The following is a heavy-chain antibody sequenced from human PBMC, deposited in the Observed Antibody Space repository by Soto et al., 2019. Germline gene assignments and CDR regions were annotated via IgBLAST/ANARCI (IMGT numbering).Heavy chain of an antibody. CDR2: IIPVFGTT. CDR3: ATSTPYIVLITAAGNQYYYVMDD. CDR1: GGTFSSYA. D-gene: IGHD2-2*01. J-gene: IGHJ6*02. V-gene: IGHV1-69*01. Sequence: QVQLVQSGAEVKKPGSSVKVSCKASGGTFSSYAISWLRQAPGQGLEWMGGIIPVFGTTKYVQKFQGRFTITADGSTSTAYMYLSSLRSADTAVYYCATSTPYIVLITAAGNQYYYVMDDWVQGTTVTVSS.